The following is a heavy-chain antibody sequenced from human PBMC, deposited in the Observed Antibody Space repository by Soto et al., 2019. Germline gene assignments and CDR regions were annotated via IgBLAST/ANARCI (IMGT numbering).Heavy chain of an antibody. D-gene: IGHD2-8*01. CDR3: ARDVPCKQGGMDV. J-gene: IGHJ6*02. V-gene: IGHV1-69*01. CDR2: IIPIFGTA. CDR1: GGTFSSYA. Sequence: QVQLGQSGAEVKKPGSSVNVSCKASGGTFSSYAISWVRQAPGRGLEWMGGIIPIFGTANYAQKFQGRVTITADESTSTAYMELSSLRSEDTAVYYCARDVPCKQGGMDVWGQGTTVHVSS.